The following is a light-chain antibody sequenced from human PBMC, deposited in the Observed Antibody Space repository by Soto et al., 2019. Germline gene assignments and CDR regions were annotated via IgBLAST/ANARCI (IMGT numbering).Light chain of an antibody. CDR2: GAS. J-gene: IGKJ1*01. V-gene: IGKV3D-15*02. Sequence: EIVLTQSPATLSVSPGGRAALSCRASQSISDTLAWYQQKPGQAPRLLIYGASTRATGIPDRFGGSGSGTDFTLTISRLEPEDFAVYYCQQYSFLPRTFGQGTKVDIK. CDR1: QSISDT. CDR3: QQYSFLPRT.